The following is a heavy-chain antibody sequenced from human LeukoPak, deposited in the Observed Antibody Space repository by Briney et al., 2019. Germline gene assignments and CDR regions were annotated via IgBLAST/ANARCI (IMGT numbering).Heavy chain of an antibody. Sequence: PSETLSLTCTVSGGSISSYYWSWIRQPPGKGLEWIGYIYYSGSTNYNPSLKSRVTISVDTSKNQFSLKLSSVTAADTAVYYCARAVGFWSDYYSLWGQGTLVTVSS. CDR1: GGSISSYY. V-gene: IGHV4-59*01. J-gene: IGHJ4*02. D-gene: IGHD3-3*01. CDR3: ARAVGFWSDYYSL. CDR2: IYYSGST.